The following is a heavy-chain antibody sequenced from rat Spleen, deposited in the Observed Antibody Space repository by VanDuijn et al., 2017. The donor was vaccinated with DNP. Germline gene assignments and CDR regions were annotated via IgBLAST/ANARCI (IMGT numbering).Heavy chain of an antibody. CDR3: ASWAPIAPLSTSNY. CDR1: GFTFSNYD. D-gene: IGHD1-2*01. Sequence: EVQLVESGGGLVQPGRSMKLSCAASGFTFSNYDMAWVRQAPTKGLEWVASINPSGDSSYYRASVKGRFTISRDNAENTVYLQMSSLRSEDTATYYCASWAPIAPLSTSNYWGQGVMVTVSS. J-gene: IGHJ2*01. CDR2: INPSGDSS. V-gene: IGHV5-25*01.